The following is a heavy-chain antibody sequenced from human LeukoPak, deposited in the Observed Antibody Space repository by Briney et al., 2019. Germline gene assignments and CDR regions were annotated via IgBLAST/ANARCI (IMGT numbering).Heavy chain of an antibody. CDR1: GFTVSNNY. V-gene: IGHV3-21*01. D-gene: IGHD3-22*01. J-gene: IGHJ4*02. Sequence: PGGSLRLSCAVSGFTVSNNYMNWVRQAPGKGLEWVSSISSSSSYIYYADSVKGRFTISRDNAKSSLYLQMNSLRAEDTAVYYCARGPRDYYYDSSGYPHDYWGQGTLVTVSS. CDR3: ARGPRDYYYDSSGYPHDY. CDR2: ISSSSSYI.